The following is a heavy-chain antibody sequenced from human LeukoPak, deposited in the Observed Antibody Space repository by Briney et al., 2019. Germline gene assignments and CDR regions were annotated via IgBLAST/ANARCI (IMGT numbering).Heavy chain of an antibody. J-gene: IGHJ3*02. Sequence: PGGSLRLSCAASEFSVGSNYMSWVRQAPGKGLEWVSLIYSGGSTNYADSVKGRFTISRDNFRNTLSLQMNSLRVDDTAVYYCARELRDAFDMWGQGTRVTVS. CDR3: ARELRDAFDM. V-gene: IGHV3-66*01. CDR1: EFSVGSNY. CDR2: IYSGGST. D-gene: IGHD2-21*01.